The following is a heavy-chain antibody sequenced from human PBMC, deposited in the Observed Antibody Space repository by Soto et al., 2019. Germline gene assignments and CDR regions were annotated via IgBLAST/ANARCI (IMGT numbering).Heavy chain of an antibody. CDR3: ARSAAATSHYYYYMDV. D-gene: IGHD2-15*01. V-gene: IGHV1-69*02. Sequence: ASVKVSCKASGGTFSSYTISWVRQAPGQGLEWMGRIIPILGIANYAQKFQGRVTITADKSTSTAYMELSSLRSEDTAVYYCARSAAATSHYYYYMDVWGKGTAVTVSS. CDR2: IIPILGIA. CDR1: GGTFSSYT. J-gene: IGHJ6*03.